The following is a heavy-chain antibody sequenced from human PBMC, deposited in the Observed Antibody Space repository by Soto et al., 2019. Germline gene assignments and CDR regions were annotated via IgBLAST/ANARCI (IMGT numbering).Heavy chain of an antibody. Sequence: SGGSLRLSCAVSGFLCSSYDMSWVRQAPGKGLEWVSTILVGGSTHYEDSVKGRFTISRDTSKNTVYLQMNSLTAGDTAFYYCAKATATSGGAFEIYGQGTMVTVSS. CDR2: ILVGGST. J-gene: IGHJ3*02. D-gene: IGHD1-1*01. CDR1: GFLCSSYD. V-gene: IGHV3-23*01. CDR3: AKATATSGGAFEI.